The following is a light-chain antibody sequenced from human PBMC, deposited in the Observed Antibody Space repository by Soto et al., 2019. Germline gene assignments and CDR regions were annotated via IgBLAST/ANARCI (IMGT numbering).Light chain of an antibody. CDR3: QQYNIWPLT. Sequence: IVMTQSPATLSVSPGERATLSCRASQSVSSNLAWYQQKPGQAPRLLIYGASTRATGIPARFSGSGSGTDFTLTISSLQSEDFAVYYCQQYNIWPLTFGGGTKVEIK. J-gene: IGKJ4*01. CDR1: QSVSSN. V-gene: IGKV3-15*01. CDR2: GAS.